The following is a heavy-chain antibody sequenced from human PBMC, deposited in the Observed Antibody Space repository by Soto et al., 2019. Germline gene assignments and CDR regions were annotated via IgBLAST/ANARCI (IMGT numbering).Heavy chain of an antibody. CDR1: GFTFSSNG. D-gene: IGHD2-15*01. CDR3: TKGCSSSSNCYIIDY. V-gene: IGHV3-30*18. CDR2: MSNDGSHT. J-gene: IGHJ4*02. Sequence: QVQLVESGGGVVQPGRSLRLSCAASGFTFSSNGMHWVRQAPGKGLEWVAVMSNDGSHTSYADSAKGRFTISRDNSKNTLYLQMNSLRAEDSGIYYCTKGCSSSSNCYIIDYWGQGVLVTVSS.